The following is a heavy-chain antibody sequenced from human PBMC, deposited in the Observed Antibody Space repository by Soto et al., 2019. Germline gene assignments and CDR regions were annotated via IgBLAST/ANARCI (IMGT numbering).Heavy chain of an antibody. CDR1: GFTFGDFA. D-gene: IGHD5-12*01. V-gene: IGHV3-49*03. CDR2: IRSKVYGGTT. J-gene: IGHJ6*02. CDR3: TRWGRGYDWNDYYGMDV. Sequence: GVSLGLSFSASGFTFGDFAMSWFRQAPGKGLEWVGFIRSKVYGGTTEYAASVKGRFTISRDDSKSIAYLQMNSLKTEDTAVYYCTRWGRGYDWNDYYGMDVWGQGTTVTVSS.